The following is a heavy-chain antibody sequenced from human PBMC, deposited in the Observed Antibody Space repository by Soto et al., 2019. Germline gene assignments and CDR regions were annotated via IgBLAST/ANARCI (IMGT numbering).Heavy chain of an antibody. CDR1: GFTFSSYA. CDR2: ISSNGGST. Sequence: GGSLRLSCAASGFTFSSYAMHWVRQAPGKGLEYVSAISSNGGSTYYANSVKGRFTISRDNSKNTLYLQMGSLRAEDMAVYYCARSGIAVAGPEFDYWGQGTLVTVSS. CDR3: ARSGIAVAGPEFDY. V-gene: IGHV3-64*01. J-gene: IGHJ4*02. D-gene: IGHD6-19*01.